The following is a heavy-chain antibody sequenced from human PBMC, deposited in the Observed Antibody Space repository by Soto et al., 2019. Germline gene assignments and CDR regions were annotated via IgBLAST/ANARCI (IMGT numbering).Heavy chain of an antibody. Sequence: QVQLVGSGGGVVQPGRSLRLSCAASGFTFSSYGMHWVRQAPGKGLEWVAVISHDGSYQYYEDSVKGRFTISRDNSKNMLYLQMNSLRAEDTAVYYCAQGQGNYWAIDYWGQGTLVIVSS. CDR3: AQGQGNYWAIDY. V-gene: IGHV3-30*18. CDR2: ISHDGSYQ. J-gene: IGHJ4*02. D-gene: IGHD1-7*01. CDR1: GFTFSSYG.